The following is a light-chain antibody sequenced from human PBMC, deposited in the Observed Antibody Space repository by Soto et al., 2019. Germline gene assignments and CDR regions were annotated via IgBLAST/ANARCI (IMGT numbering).Light chain of an antibody. CDR1: QSVSSN. Sequence: EIVMTQSPATLSVSPGERATLSCRASQSVSSNLAWYQQKPGQAPRLLIYGASTRATGIPARFSGSGSGTEFTLTISSLQSEDFAVYYCRLYGSSPPMYTFGQGTKLEIK. CDR2: GAS. V-gene: IGKV3-15*01. CDR3: RLYGSSPPMYT. J-gene: IGKJ2*01.